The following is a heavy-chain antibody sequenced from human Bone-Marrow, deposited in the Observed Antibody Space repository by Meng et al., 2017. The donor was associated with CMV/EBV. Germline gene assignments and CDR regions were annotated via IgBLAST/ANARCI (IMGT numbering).Heavy chain of an antibody. CDR1: GFSFSDAW. CDR3: ATGTGRSDFDY. V-gene: IGHV3-15*01. D-gene: IGHD1-1*01. J-gene: IGHJ4*02. CDR2: VKKKSEGGTK. Sequence: GESLKISCAASGFSFSDAWLSWVRQVPGKGLEWVGRVKKKSEGGTKDYAAPVKGRITISRDDSKDTLFLQMNSLQTEDTALYYCATGTGRSDFDYWGQGILVTVSS.